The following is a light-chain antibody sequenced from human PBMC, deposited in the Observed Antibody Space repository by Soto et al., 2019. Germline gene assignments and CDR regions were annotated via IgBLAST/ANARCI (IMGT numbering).Light chain of an antibody. J-gene: IGKJ1*01. CDR2: GAS. Sequence: DIQMTQSPSSLSASVGDRVTITCWASQGISNNLAWYQQKPGKVPKLLIYGASTLQSGVPSRFSGSGSGTDFTLTISSLQPEDVATYYCQKYDSAPLTFGQGTKVEF. CDR1: QGISNN. V-gene: IGKV1-27*01. CDR3: QKYDSAPLT.